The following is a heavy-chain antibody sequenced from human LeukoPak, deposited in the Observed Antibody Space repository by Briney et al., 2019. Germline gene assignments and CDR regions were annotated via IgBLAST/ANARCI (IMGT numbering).Heavy chain of an antibody. D-gene: IGHD1-26*01. V-gene: IGHV4-59*08. CDR1: GGSITGYY. CDR3: ARHAGLYSGGYLDY. CDR2: VFYSGGT. J-gene: IGHJ4*02. Sequence: PSETLSLTCTVSGGSITGYYWSWIRQPPGKGLEWIGYVFYSGGTLYNPSVNSRVSISVDTSKTQFSLKLTSVTAADTAVYYCARHAGLYSGGYLDYWGQGTQVTVSS.